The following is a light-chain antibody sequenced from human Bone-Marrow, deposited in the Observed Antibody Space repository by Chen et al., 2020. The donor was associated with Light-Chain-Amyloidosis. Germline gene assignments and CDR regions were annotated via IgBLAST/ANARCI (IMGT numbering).Light chain of an antibody. V-gene: IGLV2-14*01. CDR2: EVT. CDR3: SSYTITNTLV. Sequence: QSALTRPAFVPGSPGQPITISCTGTSSDVGGDNHVSWYQHHPDKAPKLMIYEVTNRPSWVPDRFSGSKSDNTASLTISGLQTEDEADYFCSSYTITNTLVFGSGTRVTVL. J-gene: IGLJ1*01. CDR1: SSDVGGDNH.